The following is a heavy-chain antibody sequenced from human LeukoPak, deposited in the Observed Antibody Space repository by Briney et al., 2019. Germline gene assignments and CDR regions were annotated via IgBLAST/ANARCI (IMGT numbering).Heavy chain of an antibody. V-gene: IGHV3-23*01. Sequence: SGGSLRLSCAASGFTFSSYAMSWLRQAPGKGLEWVSAISGSGGSTYYADSVKGRFTISRDNSKNTLYLQMNSLRAEDTAVYYCANLIAVALYVDYWGQGTLVTVSS. CDR2: ISGSGGST. J-gene: IGHJ4*02. D-gene: IGHD6-19*01. CDR3: ANLIAVALYVDY. CDR1: GFTFSSYA.